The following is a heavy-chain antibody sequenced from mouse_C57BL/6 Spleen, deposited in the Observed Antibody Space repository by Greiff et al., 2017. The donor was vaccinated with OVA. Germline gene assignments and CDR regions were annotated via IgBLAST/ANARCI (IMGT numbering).Heavy chain of an antibody. J-gene: IGHJ2*01. Sequence: EVKLMESGGGLVQPGESLKLSCESNEYEFPSHDMSWVRKTPEKRLELVAAINSDGGSTYYPDPMERRFIISRDNTKKTLYLQKSSRRSGDTALYYCARRDYGDFDYWGQGTTLTVSS. CDR2: INSDGGST. CDR3: ARRDYGDFDY. CDR1: EYEFPSHD. V-gene: IGHV5-2*01. D-gene: IGHD1-1*01.